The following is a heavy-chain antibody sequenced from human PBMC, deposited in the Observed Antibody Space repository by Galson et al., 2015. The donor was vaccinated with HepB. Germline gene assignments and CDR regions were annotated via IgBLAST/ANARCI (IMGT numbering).Heavy chain of an antibody. CDR1: GGTFSSYA. V-gene: IGHV1-69*10. CDR2: IIPILGIA. Sequence: SVKVSCKASGGTFSSYAISWVRQAPGQGLEWMGGIIPILGIANYAQKFQGRVTITADKSTSTAYMELSSLRSEDTAVYYCAMGGSSGSPFGNWFDPWGQGTLVTVSS. D-gene: IGHD3-22*01. J-gene: IGHJ5*02. CDR3: AMGGSSGSPFGNWFDP.